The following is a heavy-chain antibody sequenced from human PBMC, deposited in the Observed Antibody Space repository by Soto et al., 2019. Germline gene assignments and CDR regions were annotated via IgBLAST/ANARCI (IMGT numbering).Heavy chain of an antibody. D-gene: IGHD2-2*01. CDR1: GFTFSSYS. CDR2: ISGSASNI. J-gene: IGHJ4*02. CDR3: ARDGHCISSSCFFLPDY. Sequence: GGSLRLSCAASGFTFSSYSMSWVRQAPGKGLEWVSSISGSASNIHYADSVKGRFTISRDTAENSLYLQLNSLRAEDTALYYCARDGHCISSSCFFLPDYWGQGTLVTVSS. V-gene: IGHV3-21*01.